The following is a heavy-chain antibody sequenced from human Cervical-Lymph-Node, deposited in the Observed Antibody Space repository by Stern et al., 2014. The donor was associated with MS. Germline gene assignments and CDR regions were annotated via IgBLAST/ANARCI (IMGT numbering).Heavy chain of an antibody. D-gene: IGHD3-9*01. J-gene: IGHJ4*02. CDR1: GDSITSSSYY. CDR3: ARSFPHYDILAGNRDINFDS. CDR2: IYYSGST. Sequence: QVQLQESGPGLVKPSETLSLTCTVSGDSITSSSYYWGWIRQPPGKGLEWIGTIYYSGSTYYNPSLKSRVTMSVDTSKNQFSLNRSSVTAADTAVYYCARSFPHYDILAGNRDINFDSWGQGTLVTVSS. V-gene: IGHV4-39*01.